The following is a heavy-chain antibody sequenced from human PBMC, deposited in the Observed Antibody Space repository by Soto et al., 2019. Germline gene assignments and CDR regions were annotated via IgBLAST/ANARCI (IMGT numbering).Heavy chain of an antibody. V-gene: IGHV1-18*04. CDR3: ARERGVVVPAALIVDP. CDR2: ISAYNGNT. J-gene: IGHJ5*02. D-gene: IGHD2-2*01. CDR1: GYTFTSYG. Sequence: GASVKVSCKASGYTFTSYGISWVRQAPGQGLEWMGWISAYNGNTNYAQKLQGRATMTTDTSTSTAYMELRSLRSDDTAVYYCARERGVVVPAALIVDPWGQGTLVTVSS.